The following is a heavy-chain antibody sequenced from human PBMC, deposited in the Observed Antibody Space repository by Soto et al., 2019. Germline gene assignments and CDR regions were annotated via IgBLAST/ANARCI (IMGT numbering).Heavy chain of an antibody. V-gene: IGHV4-39*01. CDR3: ARLQRGWFDP. J-gene: IGHJ5*02. CDR1: GGSISSSSYY. Sequence: SETLSLTCTVSGGSISSSSYYWGWIRQPPGKGLEWIGSIYYSGSTYYNPSLKSRVTISVDTSKNQFSLKLSSVTAADTAVYYCARLQRGWFDPWGQGTLVTVPQ. CDR2: IYYSGST.